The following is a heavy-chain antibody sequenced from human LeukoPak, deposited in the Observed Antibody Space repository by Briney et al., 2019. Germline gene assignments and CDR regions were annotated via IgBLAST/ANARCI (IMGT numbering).Heavy chain of an antibody. CDR2: ISGSGGST. Sequence: GGSLRLSCAASGFTFSSYGMSWVRQAPGKGLKWVSAISGSGGSTYYADSVKGRFAISRDNSKNTLYLQMNSLRAEDTAVYYCAKDGPVEQWSVPIFDYWGQGTLVTVSS. J-gene: IGHJ4*02. D-gene: IGHD6-19*01. CDR3: AKDGPVEQWSVPIFDY. V-gene: IGHV3-23*01. CDR1: GFTFSSYG.